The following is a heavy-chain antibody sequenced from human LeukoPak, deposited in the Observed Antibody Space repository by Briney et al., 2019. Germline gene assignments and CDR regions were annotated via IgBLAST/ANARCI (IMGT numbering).Heavy chain of an antibody. D-gene: IGHD3-22*01. Sequence: GASVKVSCKASGYTFIAYYMHWVRQAPGQGLEWMGRINPNSGGTNYAQKFQGRVTMTRDTSISTAYMELSRLRSDDTAVYYCARRGSGYYDSREAFDIWGQGTVVTVSS. V-gene: IGHV1-2*06. CDR1: GYTFIAYY. CDR3: ARRGSGYYDSREAFDI. J-gene: IGHJ3*02. CDR2: INPNSGGT.